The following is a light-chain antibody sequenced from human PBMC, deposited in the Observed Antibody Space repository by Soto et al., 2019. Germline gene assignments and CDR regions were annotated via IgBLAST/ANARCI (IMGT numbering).Light chain of an antibody. J-gene: IGKJ1*01. V-gene: IGKV3-20*01. Sequence: EIVLTQSPGTLSLSPGERATLSCRASQSVSSSYLAWYQQKHGQAPRRLIYGASSRATGIPDRLSGSRSGTDFTLTISRLEPEDFEVYYCQQYGSSPTTFGQGTKVDIK. CDR1: QSVSSSY. CDR3: QQYGSSPTT. CDR2: GAS.